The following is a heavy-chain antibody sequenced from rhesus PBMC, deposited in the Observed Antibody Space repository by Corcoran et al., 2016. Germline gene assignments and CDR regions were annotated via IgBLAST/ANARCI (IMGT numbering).Heavy chain of an antibody. D-gene: IGHD2-15*01. V-gene: IGHV4S9*01. Sequence: VQLKESGPGLVKPSETLSLTCTVPGGSISDSYSWNWIRHPPGKGLDWIGNIYGNSASPDYHPSLKSRVTSAKDTSKNQFFLKRSSGTAADTAVYYCARGGVVLTAPLDYWGQGVLVTVSS. J-gene: IGHJ4*01. CDR1: GGSISDSYS. CDR3: ARGGVVLTAPLDY. CDR2: IYGNSASP.